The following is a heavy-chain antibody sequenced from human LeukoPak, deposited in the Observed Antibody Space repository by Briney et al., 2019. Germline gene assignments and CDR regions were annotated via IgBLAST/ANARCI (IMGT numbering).Heavy chain of an antibody. V-gene: IGHV1-3*01. Sequence: ASVKVSCKASGYTFTSYAMHWVRQAPGQRLEWMGWINAGNGNTKYSQKFQGRVTITRDTSASTAYMELSSLRSEDTAVYYCARVIAAAGRYYYYGMDVWGQGTTVTVSS. J-gene: IGHJ6*02. D-gene: IGHD6-13*01. CDR1: GYTFTSYA. CDR3: ARVIAAAGRYYYYGMDV. CDR2: INAGNGNT.